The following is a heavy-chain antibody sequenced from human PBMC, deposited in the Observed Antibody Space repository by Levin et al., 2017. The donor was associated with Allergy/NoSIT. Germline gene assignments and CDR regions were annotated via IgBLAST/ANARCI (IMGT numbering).Heavy chain of an antibody. D-gene: IGHD4-23*01. Sequence: GESLRLSCVASGFTFNLYDMSWVRQAPGKGPEWVSGISADGLTTDYADSVKGRLLISRDNSKNTVFLQMNSLRADDTAVYYCGRDSVGNPTRRSDYWGQGALVTGSS. CDR3: GRDSVGNPTRRSDY. J-gene: IGHJ4*02. CDR1: GFTFNLYD. CDR2: ISADGLTT. V-gene: IGHV3-23*01.